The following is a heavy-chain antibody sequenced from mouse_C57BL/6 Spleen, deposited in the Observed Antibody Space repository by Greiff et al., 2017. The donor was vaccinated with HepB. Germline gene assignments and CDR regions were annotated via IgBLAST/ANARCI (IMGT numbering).Heavy chain of an antibody. V-gene: IGHV1-66*01. D-gene: IGHD2-5*01. CDR2: IYPGSGNT. CDR3: ARRDSNYVIAY. Sequence: QVQLQQSGPELVKPGASVKISCKASGYSFTSYYIHWVKQRPGQGLEWIGWIYPGSGNTKYNEKFKGKATLTADTSSSTAYMQLSSLTSEDSAVYYCARRDSNYVIAYWGQGTLVTVSA. J-gene: IGHJ3*01. CDR1: GYSFTSYY.